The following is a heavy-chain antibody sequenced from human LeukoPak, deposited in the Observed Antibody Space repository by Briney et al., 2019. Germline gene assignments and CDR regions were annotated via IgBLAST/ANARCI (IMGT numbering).Heavy chain of an antibody. CDR1: GFTFSNFW. J-gene: IGHJ4*02. Sequence: GGSLRLSCVTSGFTFSNFWMTWVRQAPGKGPEWLATIRQDGGDKWYVDSVKGRFTISRDNAKNSLYLQMISLRAEDTAVYYCARVGGRYSPLGYWGQGTLVTVSS. D-gene: IGHD3-16*02. V-gene: IGHV3-7*01. CDR3: ARVGGRYSPLGY. CDR2: IRQDGGDK.